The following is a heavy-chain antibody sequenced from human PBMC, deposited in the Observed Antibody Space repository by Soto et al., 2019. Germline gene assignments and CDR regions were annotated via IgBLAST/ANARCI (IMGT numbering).Heavy chain of an antibody. V-gene: IGHV4-39*01. D-gene: IGHD3-10*01. CDR2: SYYSGST. CDR3: ASQSITMVRGVIVVWFDP. Sequence: SETLSCTWTVSGGFISSSSYYWDWIRQPPGKGLEWIGPSYYSGSTYYNPSLKSRVTISVDTSKNQFSLKLSSVTAADTAVYYCASQSITMVRGVIVVWFDPWGQGTLVTVSS. J-gene: IGHJ5*01. CDR1: GGFISSSSYY.